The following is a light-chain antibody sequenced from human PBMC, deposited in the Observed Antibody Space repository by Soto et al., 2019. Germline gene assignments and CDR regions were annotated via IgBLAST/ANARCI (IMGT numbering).Light chain of an antibody. J-gene: IGLJ1*01. CDR1: SSDVGTYNF. CDR3: QSYDSSLSGSV. V-gene: IGLV2-14*01. Sequence: QSALTQPASVSGSPGQSITISCTGTSSDVGTYNFVSWYQQHPGKAPKLMIYEVSSRPSGVSNRFSGSKSGNTASLTISGLQAEDEADYYCQSYDSSLSGSVFGTGTKLTVL. CDR2: EVS.